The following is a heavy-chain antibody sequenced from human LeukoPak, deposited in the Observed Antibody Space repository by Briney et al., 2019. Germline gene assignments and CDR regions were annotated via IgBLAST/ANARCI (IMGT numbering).Heavy chain of an antibody. J-gene: IGHJ3*01. CDR3: ARDLGSTVIVGGDAFDL. CDR2: MNPNSGGT. D-gene: IGHD2/OR15-2a*01. Sequence: GASVKVSCKASGYIFSDYHLHWVRQAPGQGLEWMGWMNPNSGGTNYAQKFQGRITMTGDTSTAYLELSRLRSDDTAVYYCARDLGSTVIVGGDAFDLWGQGAMVTVSS. CDR1: GYIFSDYH. V-gene: IGHV1-2*02.